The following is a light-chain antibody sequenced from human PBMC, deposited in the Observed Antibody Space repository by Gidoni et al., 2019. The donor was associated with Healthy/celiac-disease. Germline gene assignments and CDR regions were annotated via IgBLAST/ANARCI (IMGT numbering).Light chain of an antibody. CDR2: GAS. V-gene: IGKV3-20*01. J-gene: IGKJ4*02. Sequence: ELVLTQTPGTLSLSPGERATLSCRASQSVGSSYLAWYQQKPGQAPRLLIYGASSRAAGIPDRFSGSGSGTDFTLTISRLEPEDFAVYYWQKYGSSPFGGGTKVEIK. CDR3: QKYGSSP. CDR1: QSVGSSY.